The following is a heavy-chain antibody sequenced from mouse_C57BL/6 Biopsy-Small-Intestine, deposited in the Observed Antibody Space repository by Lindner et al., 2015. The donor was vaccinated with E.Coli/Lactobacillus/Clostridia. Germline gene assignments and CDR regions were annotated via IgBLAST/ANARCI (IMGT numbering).Heavy chain of an antibody. Sequence: SVKVSCKASGGTFSSYAISWVRQAPGQGLEWMGGIIPIFGTAIYAQKFQGRVTITADESTSTAYMGLSSLRSEDTAVYYCARGRRDYVWGSYPNYYGMDVWGQGTTVTVSS. V-gene: IGHV1-81*01. J-gene: IGHJ1*01. CDR3: ARGRRDYVWGSYPNYYGMDV. CDR2: IIPIFGTA. CDR1: GGTFSSYA. D-gene: IGHD1-1*01.